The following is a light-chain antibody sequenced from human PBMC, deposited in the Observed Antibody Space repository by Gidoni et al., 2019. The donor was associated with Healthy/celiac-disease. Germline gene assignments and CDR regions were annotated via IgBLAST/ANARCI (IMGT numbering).Light chain of an antibody. CDR2: DAS. CDR3: QQRSNWPPYT. CDR1: QSVSSY. Sequence: EIVFTQSPATLSLSPGERATLSCSASQSVSSYLACYQQKPGQAPRLLIYDASNRATGIPARFSGSGSGTDFTLTISSLESEDFAVYYCQQRSNWPPYTFGQGTKLEIK. J-gene: IGKJ2*01. V-gene: IGKV3-11*01.